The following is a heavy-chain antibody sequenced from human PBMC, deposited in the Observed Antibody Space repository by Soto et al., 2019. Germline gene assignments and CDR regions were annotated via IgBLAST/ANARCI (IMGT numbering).Heavy chain of an antibody. CDR2: INAGNGNT. D-gene: IGHD2-2*02. CDR1: GYTFTSYA. CDR3: AREWGTGYCSSTSCYTDPSLFDY. Sequence: AASVKVSCKASGYTFTSYAMHWVRQAPGQRLEWMGWINAGNGNTKYSQKFQGRVTITRDTSASTAYMELSSLRSEDTAVYYCAREWGTGYCSSTSCYTDPSLFDYWGQGTLVTVSS. V-gene: IGHV1-3*01. J-gene: IGHJ4*02.